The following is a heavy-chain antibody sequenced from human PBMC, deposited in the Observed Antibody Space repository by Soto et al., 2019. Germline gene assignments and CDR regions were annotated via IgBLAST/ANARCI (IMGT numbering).Heavy chain of an antibody. V-gene: IGHV3-30-3*01. CDR2: ISYDGSKK. D-gene: IGHD3-22*01. CDR3: ARAQNTYYYDSSGYYVPGY. J-gene: IGHJ4*02. CDR1: GFTFSSYA. Sequence: GGSLRLSCAASGFTFSSYAMHWVRQAPGKGLEWVAVISYDGSKKYYADSVKGRFTISRDNSKNTLYLQMNSLRAEDTAVYYCARAQNTYYYDSSGYYVPGYWGQGTLVTVSS.